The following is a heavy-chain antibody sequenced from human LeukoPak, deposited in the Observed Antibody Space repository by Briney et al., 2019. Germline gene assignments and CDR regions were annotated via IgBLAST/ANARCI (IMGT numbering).Heavy chain of an antibody. V-gene: IGHV3-74*01. J-gene: IGHJ4*02. CDR3: AKGGANLFDY. D-gene: IGHD3-16*01. CDR1: GFTFSSYW. Sequence: PGGSLRLSCAASGFTFSSYWMHWVRQAPGKGLVWVSRINTDGSSTSYADSLKGRFTISRDNAKNTLYLQMNSLRAEDTAVYYCAKGGANLFDYWGQGTLVTVSS. CDR2: INTDGSST.